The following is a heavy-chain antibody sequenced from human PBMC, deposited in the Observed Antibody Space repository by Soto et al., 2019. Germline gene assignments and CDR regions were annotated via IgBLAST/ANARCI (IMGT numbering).Heavy chain of an antibody. J-gene: IGHJ3*02. Sequence: EVQLVESGGGLVQPGGSLRLSCAASRFSNSWMHWVRQAPGKGPVWVSRINTDGDSTNYADFVKGRFTISRDYATDTVYLQMNSLRAEDTAAYYCVRGPGAYVYFGFDIWGQGTRVTVSS. CDR1: RFSNSW. V-gene: IGHV3-74*01. D-gene: IGHD5-12*01. CDR3: VRGPGAYVYFGFDI. CDR2: INTDGDST.